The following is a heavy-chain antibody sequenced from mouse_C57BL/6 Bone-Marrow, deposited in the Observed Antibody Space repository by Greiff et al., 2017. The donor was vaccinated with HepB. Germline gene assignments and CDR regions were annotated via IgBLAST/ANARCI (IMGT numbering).Heavy chain of an antibody. CDR3: ARSSTMVTTGFAY. CDR2: ISDGGSYT. V-gene: IGHV5-4*03. D-gene: IGHD2-2*01. J-gene: IGHJ3*01. Sequence: EVKLMESGGGLVKPGGSLKLSCAASGFTFSSYAMSWVRQTPEKRLEWVATISDGGSYTYYPDNVKGRFTISRDNAKNNLYLQMSHLKSEDTAMYYCARSSTMVTTGFAYWGQGTLVTVSA. CDR1: GFTFSSYA.